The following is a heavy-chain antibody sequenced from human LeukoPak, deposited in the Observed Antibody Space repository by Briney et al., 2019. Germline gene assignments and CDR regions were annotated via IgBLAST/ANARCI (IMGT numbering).Heavy chain of an antibody. D-gene: IGHD3-10*01. CDR3: ARDSSWFGELSSWFDP. V-gene: IGHV7-4-1*02. CDR1: GYTFTSYA. Sequence: ASVKVSCKASGYTFTSYAMNWVRHAPGQGLEWMGWINTNTGNPTYAQGFTGRFVFSLDTSVSTAYLQISSLKAEDTAVYYCARDSSWFGELSSWFDPWGQGTLVTVSS. J-gene: IGHJ5*02. CDR2: INTNTGNP.